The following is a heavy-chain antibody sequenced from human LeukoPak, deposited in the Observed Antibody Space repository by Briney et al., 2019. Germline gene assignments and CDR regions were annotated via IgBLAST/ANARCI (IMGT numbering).Heavy chain of an antibody. CDR3: ARASAYSSSSGVNY. D-gene: IGHD6-6*01. Sequence: SETLSLTCTVSGGSISSGGYYWSWIRQPPGKGLAWIGQINHSGSTNYNPSLKSRVTISVDTSKNQFSLKLSSVTAADTAVYYCARASAYSSSSGVNYWGQGALVTVSS. J-gene: IGHJ4*02. CDR2: INHSGST. V-gene: IGHV4-39*07. CDR1: GGSISSGGYY.